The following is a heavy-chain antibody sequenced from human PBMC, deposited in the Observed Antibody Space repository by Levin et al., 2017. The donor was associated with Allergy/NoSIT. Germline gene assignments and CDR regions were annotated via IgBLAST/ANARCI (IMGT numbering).Heavy chain of an antibody. CDR3: ARDTGWLQLQYGIFDN. J-gene: IGHJ4*02. D-gene: IGHD5-24*01. CDR1: GFSFSSYW. Sequence: QPGGSLRLSCATSGFSFSSYWMTWVRQAPGKGLEWVANIKEDGSEKYFVDSVKDRFTISRDNAKNSLYLQMNSLRAEDTAVYYCARDTGWLQLQYGIFDNWGQGTLVTVSS. V-gene: IGHV3-7*01. CDR2: IKEDGSEK.